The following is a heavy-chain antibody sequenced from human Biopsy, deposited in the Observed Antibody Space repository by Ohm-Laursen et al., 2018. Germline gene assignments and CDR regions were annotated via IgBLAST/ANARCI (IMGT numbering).Heavy chain of an antibody. CDR3: AAKLTGYFHH. D-gene: IGHD3-9*01. J-gene: IGHJ1*01. CDR2: NIPIFGTG. CDR1: VVTFSNFG. Sequence: SANVSSKASVVTFSNFGVNSVREAPGQGLEWLGGNIPIFGTGNYAQKFQDRVTVAADTSTSTATMELRSVRSEDTSVYYCAAKLTGYFHHWGQGTLVTVSS. V-gene: IGHV1-69*06.